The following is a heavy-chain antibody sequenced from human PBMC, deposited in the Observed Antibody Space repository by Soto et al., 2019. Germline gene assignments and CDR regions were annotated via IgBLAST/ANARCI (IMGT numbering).Heavy chain of an antibody. Sequence: QVQLVESGGGVVQPGRSLRLSCAASGFTFNTYGMHWVRQAPGKGLEWVAVTSYDGSNKYYADSVKGRFTISRDNAKNTLYVEMNSLRAEDTAVYYCVKGATGGPRGYFDLWDRGTLVTVSS. CDR2: TSYDGSNK. CDR3: VKGATGGPRGYFDL. D-gene: IGHD3-16*01. V-gene: IGHV3-30*18. CDR1: GFTFNTYG. J-gene: IGHJ2*01.